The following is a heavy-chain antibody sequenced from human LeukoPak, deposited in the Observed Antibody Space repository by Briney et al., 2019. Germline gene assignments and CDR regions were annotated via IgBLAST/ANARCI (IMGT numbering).Heavy chain of an antibody. CDR2: IYYSGST. D-gene: IGHD7-27*01. CDR3: ARQFGWGKYQYYFDY. J-gene: IGHJ4*02. CDR1: GGSISSSSYY. Sequence: SETLSLTCTVSGGSISSSSYYWGWIRQPPGKGLEWIGSIYYSGSTYYNPSLKSRVTISVDTSKNQFSLKLSSVTAADTAVYYCARQFGWGKYQYYFDYWGQGTLVTVSS. V-gene: IGHV4-39*01.